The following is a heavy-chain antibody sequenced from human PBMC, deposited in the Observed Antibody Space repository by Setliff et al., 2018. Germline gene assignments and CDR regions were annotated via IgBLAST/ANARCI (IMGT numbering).Heavy chain of an antibody. CDR2: ISSSSSYI. CDR3: TRDYGFCSGGSCSYYGMDV. J-gene: IGHJ6*04. V-gene: IGHV3-21*01. D-gene: IGHD2-15*01. Sequence: GGSLRLSCAASGFTFSSYSMNWVRQAPGKGLEWVSSISSSSSYIYYADSVKGRFTISRDNAKNSLYLQMNSLRADDTAVYYCTRDYGFCSGGSCSYYGMDVWGKGTTVTVSS. CDR1: GFTFSSYS.